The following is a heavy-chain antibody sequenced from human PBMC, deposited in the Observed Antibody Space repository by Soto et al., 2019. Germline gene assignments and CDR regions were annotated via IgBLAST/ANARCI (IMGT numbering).Heavy chain of an antibody. V-gene: IGHV1-69*13. Sequence: SVKVSCKASGGTFKTYAFTWVRQAPGQGLEWMGGIIPVFGSATSAQRFQGRVTITADESTNTIYMELSSLSSEDTAVYYCARDSRGCTNGVCYTKHYYYGMDVWGQGTTVTVSS. CDR3: ARDSRGCTNGVCYTKHYYYGMDV. CDR1: GGTFKTYA. J-gene: IGHJ6*02. D-gene: IGHD2-8*01. CDR2: IIPVFGSA.